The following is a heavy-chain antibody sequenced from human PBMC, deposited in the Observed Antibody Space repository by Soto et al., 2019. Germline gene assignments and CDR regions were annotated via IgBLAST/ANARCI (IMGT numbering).Heavy chain of an antibody. CDR3: ARDPRGCGGDCYYFDY. D-gene: IGHD2-21*02. CDR2: ISSSSSTI. V-gene: IGHV3-48*01. J-gene: IGHJ4*02. Sequence: GSLRLSCAASGFTFSSYSMNWVRQAPGKGLEWVSYISSSSSTIYYADSVKGRFTISRDNAKNSLYLQMNSLRAEDTAVYYCARDPRGCGGDCYYFDYWGQGTLVTVSS. CDR1: GFTFSSYS.